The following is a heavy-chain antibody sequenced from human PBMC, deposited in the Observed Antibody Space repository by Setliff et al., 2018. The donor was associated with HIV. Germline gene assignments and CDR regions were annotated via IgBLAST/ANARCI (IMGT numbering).Heavy chain of an antibody. D-gene: IGHD3-22*01. CDR3: ARGLKYYYDSSGYP. V-gene: IGHV4-34*01. CDR2: INHSGST. Sequence: KTSETLSLTCAVYGGSFSGYYWSWIRQPPGKGLEWIGEINHSGSTNYNPSLKSRVTISVDTSKNQFSLKLNSVTAADTAVYYCARGLKYYYDSSGYPWGQGTLVTVSS. CDR1: GGSFSGYY. J-gene: IGHJ5*02.